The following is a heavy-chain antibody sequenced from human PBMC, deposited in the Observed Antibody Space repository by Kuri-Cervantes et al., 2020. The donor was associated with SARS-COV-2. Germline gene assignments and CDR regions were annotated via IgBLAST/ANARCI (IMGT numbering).Heavy chain of an antibody. Sequence: GSLRLSCTVSGGSISSSYWSWIRQPPGKGLEWIGYIHYSGSVSYNPSLMSRVTISVDTSKNQFSLRLTSVTAADTAVYYCTTVTPTSVFDFWGQGTLVTVSS. J-gene: IGHJ4*02. V-gene: IGHV4-59*01. CDR2: IHYSGSV. D-gene: IGHD4-17*01. CDR1: GGSISSSY. CDR3: TTVTPTSVFDF.